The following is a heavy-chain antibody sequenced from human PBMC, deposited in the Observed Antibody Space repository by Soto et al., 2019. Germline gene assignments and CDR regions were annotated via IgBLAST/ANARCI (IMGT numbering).Heavy chain of an antibody. CDR3: ARDSSSWSILDY. CDR2: INPNSGGT. V-gene: IGHV1-2*02. J-gene: IGHJ4*02. D-gene: IGHD6-13*01. CDR1: GYTFTGYY. Sequence: RASVKVSCKASGYTFTGYYMHWVRQAPGQGLEWMGWINPNSGGTNYAQKFQGRVTMTRDTSISTAYMELSRLRSDDTAVYYCARDSSSWSILDYWGQGTLVTVSS.